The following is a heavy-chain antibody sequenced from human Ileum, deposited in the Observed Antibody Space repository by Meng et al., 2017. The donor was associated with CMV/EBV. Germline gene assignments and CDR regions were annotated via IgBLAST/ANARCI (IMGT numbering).Heavy chain of an antibody. CDR3: ARRHDFDLYFDF. Sequence: CKASGYTFPGYFIHWVRQAPGQGLEWMGRINPNTASTNYAQKFQGRVTMTGDTSINTVYLELSRLRSDDTAVYYCARRHDFDLYFDFWGQGSLVTVSS. J-gene: IGHJ4*02. V-gene: IGHV1-2*06. CDR2: INPNTAST. CDR1: GYTFPGYF. D-gene: IGHD3-3*01.